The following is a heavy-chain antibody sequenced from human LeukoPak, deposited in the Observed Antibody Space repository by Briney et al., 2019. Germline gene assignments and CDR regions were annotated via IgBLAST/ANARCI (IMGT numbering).Heavy chain of an antibody. CDR2: IYPGDSDI. V-gene: IGHV5-51*01. J-gene: IGHJ4*02. CDR1: GYRFTNYW. Sequence: GESLKISCEVSGYRFTNYWIGWVRQMPGKGLEWVGVIYPGDSDIRYSPSFQGHVTISADKSINTAYLQWSSLKASDTAMYYCARRGYDILTGVDYWGQGTLVTVSS. D-gene: IGHD3-9*01. CDR3: ARRGYDILTGVDY.